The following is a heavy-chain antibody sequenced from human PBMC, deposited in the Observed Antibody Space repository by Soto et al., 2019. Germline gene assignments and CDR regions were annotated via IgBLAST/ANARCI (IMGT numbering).Heavy chain of an antibody. CDR1: GFTFSSYA. J-gene: IGHJ4*02. Sequence: EVQLLESGGGLVQPGGSLRLSCAASGFTFSSYAMSWVRQAPGKGLEWVSGISGSGGSTYYADSVKGRFTISRDNSKNPVYLQRNSLGAEDTAVYYWAKGGQRRGGGNFDYWGQGTLVTVSS. CDR2: ISGSGGST. D-gene: IGHD6-25*01. V-gene: IGHV3-23*01. CDR3: AKGGQRRGGGNFDY.